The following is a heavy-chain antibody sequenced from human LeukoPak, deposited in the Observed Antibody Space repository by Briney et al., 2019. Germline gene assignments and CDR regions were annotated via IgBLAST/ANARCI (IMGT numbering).Heavy chain of an antibody. Sequence: SETLSLTCTVYGGSFNSYDCSWIREPPGKGLEWIGSIYYSGSTYYNPSLKSRVTISVDTSKNQFSLKLSSVTAADTAVYYCARRRRQPDATWFDPWGQGTLVTVCS. CDR1: GGSFNSYD. J-gene: IGHJ5*02. D-gene: IGHD1-26*01. CDR3: ARRRRQPDATWFDP. CDR2: IYYSGST. V-gene: IGHV4-39*01.